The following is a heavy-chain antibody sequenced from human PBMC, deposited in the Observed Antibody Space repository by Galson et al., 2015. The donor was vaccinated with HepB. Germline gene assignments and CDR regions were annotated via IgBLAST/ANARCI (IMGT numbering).Heavy chain of an antibody. J-gene: IGHJ6*02. CDR3: AKDSYYDFWSGYNYGMDV. D-gene: IGHD3-3*01. V-gene: IGHV3-53*05. CDR1: GFTVSSNY. Sequence: SLRLSCAASGFTVSSNYMSWVRQAPGKGLEWVSVIYSGGSTYYADSVKGRFTISRDNSKNTLYLQMNSLRAEDTAVYCCAKDSYYDFWSGYNYGMDVWGQGTTVTVSS. CDR2: IYSGGST.